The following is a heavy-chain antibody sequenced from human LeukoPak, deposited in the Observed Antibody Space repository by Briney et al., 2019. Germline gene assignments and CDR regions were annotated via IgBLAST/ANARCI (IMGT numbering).Heavy chain of an antibody. D-gene: IGHD6-19*01. CDR2: ITGSSSSK. J-gene: IGHJ3*01. Sequence: GGSLRLSCAASGFTFSDYDMNWIRQAPGTGVEWVPYITGSSSSKYYADSVKGRFTISRDNAKNSLSLQMNSLRAEDTAVYYCARPTASGWYPHWGQGTMVTVSS. V-gene: IGHV3-48*01. CDR3: ARPTASGWYPH. CDR1: GFTFSDYD.